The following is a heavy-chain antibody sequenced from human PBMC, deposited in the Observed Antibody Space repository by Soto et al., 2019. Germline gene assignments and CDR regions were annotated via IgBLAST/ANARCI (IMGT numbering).Heavy chain of an antibody. D-gene: IGHD6-13*01. CDR3: AKDQGSSWYEIDY. CDR1: GFTFSNYA. CDR2: ISGRGGST. V-gene: IGHV3-23*01. J-gene: IGHJ4*02. Sequence: EVQLLESGGGLVQPGGSLRLSCAASGFTFSNYAVPWVRRAPGRGLEGVSTISGRGGSTYYADSVKGRFTISRDNSKNTLYLQMNSLRAEDTAVYYCAKDQGSSWYEIDYWGQGTLVTVSS.